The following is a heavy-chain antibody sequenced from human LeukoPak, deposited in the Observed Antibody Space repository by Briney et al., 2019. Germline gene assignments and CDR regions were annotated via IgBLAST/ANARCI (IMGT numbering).Heavy chain of an antibody. V-gene: IGHV3-30*02. J-gene: IGHJ4*02. CDR1: RFTFSSYG. CDR2: IRYDGSNK. D-gene: IGHD3-10*01. Sequence: GGSLRLSCAASRFTFSSYGMHWVRQAPGKGLEWVAYIRYDGSNKYYADSVKGRFTISRDISKNTLYLQMNSLRAEDTAVYYCAKDRVFELWFEEASPYYFDYWGQGTLVTVSS. CDR3: AKDRVFELWFEEASPYYFDY.